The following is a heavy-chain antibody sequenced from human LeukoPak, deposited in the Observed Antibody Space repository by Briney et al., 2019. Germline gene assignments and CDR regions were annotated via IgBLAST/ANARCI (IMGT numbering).Heavy chain of an antibody. Sequence: RAPVKVSCKASGYTFTGYYMHWVRQAPGQGLEWMGGIYPNSGGTNYAQKFQGRVTMTRDTSISTAYMELSRLRSDDTAVYYCARERLRFLEVPNWFDPWGQGTLVTVSS. J-gene: IGHJ5*02. CDR3: ARERLRFLEVPNWFDP. V-gene: IGHV1-2*02. CDR2: IYPNSGGT. D-gene: IGHD3-3*01. CDR1: GYTFTGYY.